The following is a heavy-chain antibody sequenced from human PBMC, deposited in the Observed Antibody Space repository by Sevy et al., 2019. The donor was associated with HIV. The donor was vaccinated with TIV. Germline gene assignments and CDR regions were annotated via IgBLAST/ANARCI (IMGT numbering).Heavy chain of an antibody. J-gene: IGHJ4*02. Sequence: GGSLRLSCAASGFMFSSDSMNWVRQAPGKGLEWVSSISSSSRYIYYADSVKGRFTISRDNAKNSLSLQMNSLRAEDTAVYYCARDLPPSATTVAHFDYWGQGTLVTVSS. CDR2: ISSSSRYI. CDR1: GFMFSSDS. D-gene: IGHD4-17*01. V-gene: IGHV3-21*01. CDR3: ARDLPPSATTVAHFDY.